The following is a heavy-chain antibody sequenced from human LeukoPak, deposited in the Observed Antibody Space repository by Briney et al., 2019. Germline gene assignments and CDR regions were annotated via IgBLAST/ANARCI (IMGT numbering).Heavy chain of an antibody. D-gene: IGHD6-19*01. CDR1: GGSISSSNW. V-gene: IGHV4-4*02. Sequence: SGTLSLTCAVSGGSISSSNWWSWVRPPPGKGLEWIGEIYHSGSTNYNPSLKSRVTISVDKSKNQFSLKLTSVTAADTAVYFCARGVGGGWSEAFDYWGQGTLVTVSS. J-gene: IGHJ4*02. CDR3: ARGVGGGWSEAFDY. CDR2: IYHSGST.